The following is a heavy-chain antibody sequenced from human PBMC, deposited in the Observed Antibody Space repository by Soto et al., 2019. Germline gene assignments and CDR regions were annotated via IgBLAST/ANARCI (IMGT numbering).Heavy chain of an antibody. CDR1: GFTFSSYG. V-gene: IGHV3-33*01. J-gene: IGHJ4*02. CDR3: EREWGVVQAASEIDY. CDR2: IWYDGSNK. Sequence: HPGGSLRLSCAASGFTFSSYGMHWVRQAPGKGLEWAAVIWYDGSNKYYADSVKGRFTISRDNSKNTLYLQMNSLRAEDTAVYYCEREWGVVQAASEIDYWGQGNLVTVS. D-gene: IGHD2-2*01.